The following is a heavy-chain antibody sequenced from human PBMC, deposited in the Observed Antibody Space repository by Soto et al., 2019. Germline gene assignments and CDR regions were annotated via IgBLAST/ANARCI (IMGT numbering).Heavy chain of an antibody. CDR3: ARTVPGIIGTIDPHYYYAMDV. Sequence: QVQLVESGGGVVQPGRSLRLSCVASAFTFSSYAMHWVRQAPGKGLEWVAVISYDGSNKYYADSVKGRFTISRDNSKNTLYLQMNSLRAEDTAVYYCARTVPGIIGTIDPHYYYAMDVWGQGTTVTVSS. J-gene: IGHJ6*02. CDR2: ISYDGSNK. V-gene: IGHV3-30-3*01. CDR1: AFTFSSYA. D-gene: IGHD1-7*01.